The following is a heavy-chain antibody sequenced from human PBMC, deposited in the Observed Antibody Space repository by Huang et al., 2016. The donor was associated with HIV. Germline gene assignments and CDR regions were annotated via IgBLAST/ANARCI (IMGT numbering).Heavy chain of an antibody. D-gene: IGHD2-21*02. Sequence: QVQLVQSGAEVKKPGASVKASCKTSGYPFKNHNINWVRQANGQGLDWIGWMNPYTGNSECGEKFQDKGSNSINSSINAACMELSGLLSEDTATYYCAKGRTRSRNNCGVDCLAAEWGQESLITISS. CDR3: AKGRTRSRNNCGVDCLAAE. V-gene: IGHV1-8*01. J-gene: IGHJ4*02. CDR2: MNPYTGNS. CDR1: GYPFKNHN.